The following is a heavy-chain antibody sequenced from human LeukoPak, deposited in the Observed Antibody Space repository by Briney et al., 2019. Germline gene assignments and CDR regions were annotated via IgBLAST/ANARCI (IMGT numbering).Heavy chain of an antibody. CDR3: ARSRIAVAGGFDY. J-gene: IGHJ4*02. Sequence: SETLSLTCSVSGDSISYFYWSWIRQAAGKGLEWIGRVSSSGSTDYNASLKSRVTMSVDTPKNQLSLKVISVTAADTAVYYCARSRIAVAGGFDYWGQGTLVTVSS. D-gene: IGHD6-19*01. CDR2: VSSSGST. CDR1: GDSISYFY. V-gene: IGHV4-4*07.